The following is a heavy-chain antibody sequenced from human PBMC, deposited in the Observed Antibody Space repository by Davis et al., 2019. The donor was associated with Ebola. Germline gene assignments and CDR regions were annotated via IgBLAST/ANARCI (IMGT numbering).Heavy chain of an antibody. Sequence: SLKISCAASGFTFDDYAMHWVRQAPGKGLEWVSGISWNSGSIGYADSVKGRFTISRDNAKNSLYLQMNSLRAEDTALYYCAKDIYSGSYSGWFDPWGQGTLVTVSS. V-gene: IGHV3-9*01. CDR1: GFTFDDYA. D-gene: IGHD1-26*01. J-gene: IGHJ5*02. CDR2: ISWNSGSI. CDR3: AKDIYSGSYSGWFDP.